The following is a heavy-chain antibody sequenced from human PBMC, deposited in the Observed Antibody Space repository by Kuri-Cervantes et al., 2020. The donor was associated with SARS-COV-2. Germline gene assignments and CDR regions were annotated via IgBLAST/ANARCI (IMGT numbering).Heavy chain of an antibody. V-gene: IGHV3-21*01. CDR1: GFIFNDYC. J-gene: IGHJ6*03. D-gene: IGHD2-15*01. CDR2: ISSSSSYI. CDR3: ARDQVVEWRDYYYYMDV. Sequence: GGSLRLSCAAAGFIFNDYCMGWIRQAPGKGLEWVSSISSSSSYIYYADSVKGRFTISRDNAKNSLYLQMNSLRAEDTAVYYCARDQVVEWRDYYYYMDVWGKGTTVTVSS.